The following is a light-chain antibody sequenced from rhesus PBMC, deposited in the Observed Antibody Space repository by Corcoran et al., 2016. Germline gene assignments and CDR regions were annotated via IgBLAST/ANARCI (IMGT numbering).Light chain of an antibody. CDR1: QSIGTW. CDR3: QQYSSSPYS. CDR2: KAS. Sequence: DIQMTQSPSSLSASVGDTVTITCRASQSIGTWLGWYQQTAGNSPELLIYKASSLQSGVPSRFSGSGSDTDFTLTISSLQSVDFVTYYCQQYSSSPYSFGQGTKVEIK. J-gene: IGKJ2*01. V-gene: IGKV1-22*01.